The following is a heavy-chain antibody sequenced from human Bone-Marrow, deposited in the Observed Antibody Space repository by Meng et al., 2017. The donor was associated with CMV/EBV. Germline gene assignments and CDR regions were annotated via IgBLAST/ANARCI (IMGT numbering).Heavy chain of an antibody. Sequence: GESLKISCAASGFTVSSNYMSWVRQASGKGLEWVGRIRSKANSYATAYAASVKGRFTISRDDSKNTAYLQMNSLKTEDTAVYYCTSLSYDSSGYYQLYGMDVWGQGTTVTVSS. V-gene: IGHV3-73*01. CDR3: TSLSYDSSGYYQLYGMDV. J-gene: IGHJ6*02. CDR2: IRSKANSYAT. CDR1: GFTVSSNY. D-gene: IGHD3-22*01.